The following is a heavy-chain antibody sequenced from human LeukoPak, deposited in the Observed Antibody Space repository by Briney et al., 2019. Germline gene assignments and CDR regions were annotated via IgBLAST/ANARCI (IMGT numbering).Heavy chain of an antibody. CDR2: ISGSGGST. D-gene: IGHD3-9*01. V-gene: IGHV3-23*01. CDR3: AKELRYFDWLLCY. J-gene: IGHJ4*02. Sequence: GGTLTLSCAASGFTFSSYAMSWVRQAPGKGLEWVSSISGSGGSTYYADSVKGRFTISRHNSKHTLYLQMNSLRAEDTAVYYCAKELRYFDWLLCYWGQGTLVTVSS. CDR1: GFTFSSYA.